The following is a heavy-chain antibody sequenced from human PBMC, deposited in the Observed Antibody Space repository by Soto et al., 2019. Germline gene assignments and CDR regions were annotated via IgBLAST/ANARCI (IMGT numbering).Heavy chain of an antibody. CDR1: GFTFSDYA. J-gene: IGHJ4*02. Sequence: PGGSLRLSCTGSGFTFSDYAMNWVRQAPGKGLEWVGFVRGKPYGGTAEYAASVKGRFSISRDDSKSIAYLQMNSLKTEDTAIYLCTRAYCTSASCIGVFWDPETVVTVSS. D-gene: IGHD2-2*01. CDR3: TRAYCTSASCIGVF. CDR2: VRGKPYGGTA. V-gene: IGHV3-49*04.